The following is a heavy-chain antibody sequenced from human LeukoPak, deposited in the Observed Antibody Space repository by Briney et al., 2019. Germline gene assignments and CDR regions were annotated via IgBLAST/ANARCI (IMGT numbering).Heavy chain of an antibody. Sequence: SETLSLTCTVSGGSVSSGRYDWSWIRQPPGKGLEWIGYIYCNGSTNYNPSLKSRVTISEDTSKNQFSLKLNSVTAADTAVYYCASYIIKYRALDYWGQGTLVTVSS. CDR2: IYCNGST. D-gene: IGHD5-12*01. CDR3: ASYIIKYRALDY. J-gene: IGHJ4*02. CDR1: GGSVSSGRYD. V-gene: IGHV4-61*01.